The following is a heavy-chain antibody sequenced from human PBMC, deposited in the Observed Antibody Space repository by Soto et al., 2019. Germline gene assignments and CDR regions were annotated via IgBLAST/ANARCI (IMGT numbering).Heavy chain of an antibody. CDR2: ISGSGGST. D-gene: IGHD3-10*01. CDR1: GFTFSSYA. CDR3: AKDFRARGAWDAFDI. J-gene: IGHJ3*02. V-gene: IGHV3-23*01. Sequence: QPGGSLRLSCAASGFTFSSYAMSWVRQAPGKGLEWVSAISGSGGSTYYADTVKGRFTISRDNSKNTLYLQLNSLRAEDTAVYYCAKDFRARGAWDAFDIWGQGTMVTVSS.